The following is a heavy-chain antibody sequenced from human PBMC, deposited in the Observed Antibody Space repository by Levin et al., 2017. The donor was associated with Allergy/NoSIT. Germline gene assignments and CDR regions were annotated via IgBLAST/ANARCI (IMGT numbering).Heavy chain of an antibody. CDR3: ARGQYQLLSGFDS. Sequence: SETLSLTCAVYGGSFSGYYWSWIRQPPGKGLEWIGEINHSGRTNYNPSLKSRVTISVDTSKNQFSLKLSSVTAADTAVYYCARGQYQLLSGFDSWGQGTLVTVSS. J-gene: IGHJ4*02. D-gene: IGHD2-2*01. V-gene: IGHV4-34*01. CDR2: INHSGRT. CDR1: GGSFSGYY.